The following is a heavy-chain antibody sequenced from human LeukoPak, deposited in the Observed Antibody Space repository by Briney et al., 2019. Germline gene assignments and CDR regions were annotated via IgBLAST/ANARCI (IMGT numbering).Heavy chain of an antibody. D-gene: IGHD2-21*02. J-gene: IGHJ4*02. CDR1: GFTFRNYW. V-gene: IGHV3-23*01. CDR2: ISRSGGST. Sequence: SGGSLRLSCAASGFTFRNYWMSWVRQAPGKGLEWVSAISRSGGSTYYADSVKGRFTISRDNSKNTLYLQMNSLGAEDTAVYFCARGGGDYCFDYWGQGALVTVSS. CDR3: ARGGGDYCFDY.